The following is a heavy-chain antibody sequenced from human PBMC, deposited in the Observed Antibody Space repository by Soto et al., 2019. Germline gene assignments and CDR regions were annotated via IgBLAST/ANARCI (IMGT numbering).Heavy chain of an antibody. CDR2: IYYNGNT. J-gene: IGHJ6*03. CDR1: GGSISTYY. D-gene: IGHD4-4*01. V-gene: IGHV4-59*08. Sequence: SETLSLTCTVSGGSISTYYWTWIRQPPGKGLEWIGYIYYNGNTNYSPSLTSRVTISVDTSKNQFSLKLSSVTAADTAVYYCARNGWGTVTNYYYYYYMDVWGKGTTVTVFS. CDR3: ARNGWGTVTNYYYYYYMDV.